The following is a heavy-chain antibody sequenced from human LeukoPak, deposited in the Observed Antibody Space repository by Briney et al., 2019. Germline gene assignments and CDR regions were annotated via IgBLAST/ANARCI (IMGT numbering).Heavy chain of an antibody. CDR1: GYSITSGYY. Sequence: SETLSLTCAVSGYSITSGYYWGWIRPPPGKGLEWIGTIYHSGSTYYNPSLKSRVIVSVDTSKSQFSLKLSSVTAADTAVYYCVRSPYYYYHMDVWGKGTSVTVSS. CDR2: IYHSGST. V-gene: IGHV4-38-2*01. CDR3: VRSPYYYYHMDV. J-gene: IGHJ6*03.